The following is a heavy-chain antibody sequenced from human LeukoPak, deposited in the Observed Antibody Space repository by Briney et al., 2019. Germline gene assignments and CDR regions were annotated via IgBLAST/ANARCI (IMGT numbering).Heavy chain of an antibody. CDR1: GGSISSYY. CDR2: IYSSGST. CDR3: ARGYGAGHYFDY. V-gene: IGHV4-4*07. J-gene: IGHJ4*02. Sequence: PSETLSLTCNVSGGSISSYYWSWIRQPAGKGLEWIGRIYSSGSTNYNPSLKSRVSMSVDTSKNQFSLNLSFVTAADTAVYYCARGYGAGHYFDYWGQGTPVTVSS. D-gene: IGHD6-19*01.